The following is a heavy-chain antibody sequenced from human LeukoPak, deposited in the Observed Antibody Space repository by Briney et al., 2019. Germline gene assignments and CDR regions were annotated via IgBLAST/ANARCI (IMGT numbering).Heavy chain of an antibody. J-gene: IGHJ4*02. D-gene: IGHD6-19*01. Sequence: ASVKVSCKASGYTFTSYAMNWVRQAPGQGLEWMGWINTNTGNPTYAQGFTGRFVFSLDTSVSTAYLQISSLKAEDTAVYYCAREHSSGLLIPDFDYWGQGTLVTVSS. CDR2: INTNTGNP. CDR1: GYTFTSYA. CDR3: AREHSSGLLIPDFDY. V-gene: IGHV7-4-1*02.